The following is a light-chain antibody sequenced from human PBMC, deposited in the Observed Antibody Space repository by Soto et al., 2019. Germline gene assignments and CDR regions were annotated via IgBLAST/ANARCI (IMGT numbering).Light chain of an antibody. J-gene: IGKJ1*01. Sequence: DIRLTQSPPSLSASVGDRVTISCRASQSISTYLMWYQQKPGKAPNLLTYGASGLQNGVPSRFTGSGSGTEFSLTISGLQPEDSGTYYCQQSSITPRSVGQGTKVDSK. V-gene: IGKV1-39*01. CDR1: QSISTY. CDR2: GAS. CDR3: QQSSITPRS.